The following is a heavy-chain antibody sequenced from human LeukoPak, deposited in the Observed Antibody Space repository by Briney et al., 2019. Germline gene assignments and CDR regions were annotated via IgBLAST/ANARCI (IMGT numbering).Heavy chain of an antibody. CDR1: GGSIGSYY. V-gene: IGHV4-59*01. Sequence: SETLSLTCTVSGGSIGSYYWSWIRQPPGKGLEWIGYIYYSGSTNYNPSLKSRVTISVDTSKNQFSLKLSSVTAADTAVYYCARDKSSITYYYGSGSLWGWFDPWGQGTLVTVSS. CDR2: IYYSGST. CDR3: ARDKSSITYYYGSGSLWGWFDP. D-gene: IGHD3-10*01. J-gene: IGHJ5*02.